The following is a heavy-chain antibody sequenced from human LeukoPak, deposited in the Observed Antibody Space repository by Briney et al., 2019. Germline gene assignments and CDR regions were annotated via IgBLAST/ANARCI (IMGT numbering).Heavy chain of an antibody. D-gene: IGHD3-10*01. CDR1: GGSISSGDYY. J-gene: IGHJ4*02. V-gene: IGHV4-30-4*01. CDR2: IYYSGST. Sequence: PSQTLSLTCTVSGGSISSGDYYWSWIRQPPGKGLEWIGYIYYSGSTYYNPSLKSRVTISVDTSKNQFSLKLSSVTAADTAVYYCARVSDGSGSYYWYYFDYWGQGTLVTVSS. CDR3: ARVSDGSGSYYWYYFDY.